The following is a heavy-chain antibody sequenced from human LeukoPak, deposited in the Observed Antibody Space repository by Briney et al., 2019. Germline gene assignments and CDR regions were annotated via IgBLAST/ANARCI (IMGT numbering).Heavy chain of an antibody. V-gene: IGHV3-48*03. D-gene: IGHD3-10*01. Sequence: PGGSLRLSCAASGFTFSSYELNWVRQAAGKGLEWVSYITGSSSTINYADSVKGRFTISRDKAKNSLYLQMNALRAEDTAIYYCAKGSDPLRWFGEFKIKLPRPIRDHYFDYWGQGTLVTVSS. CDR3: AKGSDPLRWFGEFKIKLPRPIRDHYFDY. CDR2: ITGSSSTI. CDR1: GFTFSSYE. J-gene: IGHJ4*02.